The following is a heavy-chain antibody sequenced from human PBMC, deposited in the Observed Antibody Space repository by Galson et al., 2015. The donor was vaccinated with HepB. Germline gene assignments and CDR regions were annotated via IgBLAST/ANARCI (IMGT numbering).Heavy chain of an antibody. CDR2: INSDGRST. D-gene: IGHD6-13*01. J-gene: IGHJ4*02. Sequence: SLRLSCAASGFTFSNFWMHWVRQAPGKGLVWLSHINSDGRSTKYLDSVRGRFTISRDNAKKMLYLQMNSLRAEDTAVYFCARGWYHFDNWGQGTLVSVSA. CDR1: GFTFSNFW. V-gene: IGHV3-74*01. CDR3: ARGWYHFDN.